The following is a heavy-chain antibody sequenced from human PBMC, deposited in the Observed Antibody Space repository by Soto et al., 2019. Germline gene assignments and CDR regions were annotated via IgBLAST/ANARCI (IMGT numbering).Heavy chain of an antibody. CDR2: ISYNGNNK. V-gene: IGHV3-30*18. D-gene: IGHD4-17*01. J-gene: IGHJ4*02. Sequence: QVHLVESGGGVVQPGTSLRLSCVGSGFTFSSYDMHWVRQAPGKGLEWVAVISYNGNNKYYGESVEGRFTISRDNSKNTLYLELNSLSAEDTAVYSCAKEYGDYSPPYFDYWGQGTLVTVSS. CDR1: GFTFSSYD. CDR3: AKEYGDYSPPYFDY.